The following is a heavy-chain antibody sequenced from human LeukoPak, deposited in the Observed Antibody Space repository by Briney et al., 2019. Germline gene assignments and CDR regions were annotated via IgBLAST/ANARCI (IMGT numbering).Heavy chain of an antibody. J-gene: IGHJ4*02. D-gene: IGHD6-19*01. CDR3: ARGDSSGWYRTAFDY. CDR2: VIPIFGRA. Sequence: SVKVSCMASGGAFSNFAINWVRQAPGQGPEWMGGVIPIFGRANYAQRFQGRVTITADESTSTVYMELSSLRSEDTAVYYCARGDSSGWYRTAFDYWGQGTLVTVSS. CDR1: GGAFSNFA. V-gene: IGHV1-69*13.